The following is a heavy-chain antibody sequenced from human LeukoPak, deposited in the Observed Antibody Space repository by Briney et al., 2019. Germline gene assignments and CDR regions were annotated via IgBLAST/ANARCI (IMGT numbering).Heavy chain of an antibody. CDR3: ARAEYSSSSYYFDY. D-gene: IGHD6-6*01. Sequence: SETLSLTCAVYGGSFSGYYWSWIRQPPGKGLEWIGEINHSGSTNYNPSLKSRVTISVDTSKNQFSLKLSSVTAADTAVYYCARAEYSSSSYYFDYWGQGTLVTVSS. CDR1: GGSFSGYY. CDR2: INHSGST. V-gene: IGHV4-34*01. J-gene: IGHJ4*02.